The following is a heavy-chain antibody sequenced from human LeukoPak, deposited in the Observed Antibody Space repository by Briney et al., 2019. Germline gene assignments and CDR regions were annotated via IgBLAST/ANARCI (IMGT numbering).Heavy chain of an antibody. J-gene: IGHJ6*03. Sequence: ASVKVSCKASGYTFTSYYMHWVRQAPGQGLEWMGIINPSGGSTSYAQKFQGRVTMTRDTSTSTVYMELSSLRSEDTAVYYCARAATSWKIYYYYIDVWGTGTTVTVSS. V-gene: IGHV1-46*01. CDR2: INPSGGST. CDR1: GYTFTSYY. D-gene: IGHD2-15*01. CDR3: ARAATSWKIYYYYIDV.